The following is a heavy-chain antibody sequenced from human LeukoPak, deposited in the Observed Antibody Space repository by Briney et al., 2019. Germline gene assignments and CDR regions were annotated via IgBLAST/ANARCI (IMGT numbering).Heavy chain of an antibody. Sequence: GGSLRLSCAASGFTFNSYWMSWVRQPPGKGLEWVSTISGSGAGTYYADSVNGRFTISRDNSKNTLYLQMNSLRTEDTAMYYCAKDIVVIAATKDAYDVWGQGTMVTVSS. CDR1: GFTFNSYW. J-gene: IGHJ3*01. V-gene: IGHV3-23*01. CDR3: AKDIVVIAATKDAYDV. D-gene: IGHD2-15*01. CDR2: ISGSGAGT.